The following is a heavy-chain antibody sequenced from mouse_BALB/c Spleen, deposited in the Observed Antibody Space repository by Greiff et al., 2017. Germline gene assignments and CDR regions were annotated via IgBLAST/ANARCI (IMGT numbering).Heavy chain of an antibody. CDR1: GYTFTSYN. D-gene: IGHD4-1*02. J-gene: IGHJ4*01. CDR2: IYPGNGNT. CDR3: ARPTPYYYAMDY. V-gene: IGHV1-12*01. Sequence: QVQLQQPGAELVKPGASVKMSCKASGYTFTSYNMHWVKQTPGQGLEWIGAIYPGNGNTSYNQKFKGKATLTADKSSSTAYMQLSSLTSEDSAVYYCARPTPYYYAMDYWGQGTSVTVSS.